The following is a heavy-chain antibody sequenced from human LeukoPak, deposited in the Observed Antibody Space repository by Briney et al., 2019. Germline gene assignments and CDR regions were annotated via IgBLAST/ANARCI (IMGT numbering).Heavy chain of an antibody. CDR2: IYSDGTT. Sequence: AGGSLRLSCAASGVTVRNNYMNWVRRAPGKGLEWVSLIYSDGTTHYADSVKGRFTISRDNSKNTLYLQMNSLRVDDTAVYYCARDPPAVAINTYGWGQGTLVTVSS. V-gene: IGHV3-66*01. CDR1: GVTVRNNY. D-gene: IGHD6-19*01. J-gene: IGHJ4*02. CDR3: ARDPPAVAINTYG.